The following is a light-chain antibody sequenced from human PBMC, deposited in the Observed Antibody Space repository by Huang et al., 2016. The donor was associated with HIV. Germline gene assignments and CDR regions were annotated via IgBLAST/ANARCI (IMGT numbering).Light chain of an antibody. V-gene: IGKV1-NL1*01. CDR2: AAS. CDR1: QGISNS. J-gene: IGKJ4*01. Sequence: DIQMTQSPSSLSASVGDRVTITCRASQGISNSLAWYQQKPGKAPKLLLYAASRLESGVPSRFSGSGSGTDYTLTISSLQPEDFATDYCQQYYSTRPLTFGGGTKVEIK. CDR3: QQYYSTRPLT.